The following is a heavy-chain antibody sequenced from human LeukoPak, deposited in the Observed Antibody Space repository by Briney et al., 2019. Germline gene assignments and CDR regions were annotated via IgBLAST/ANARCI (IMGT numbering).Heavy chain of an antibody. J-gene: IGHJ5*02. V-gene: IGHV3-64D*06. CDR3: VKDFGSSWSYWFNR. CDR2: ISGNGVST. CDR1: GFTLSTYP. D-gene: IGHD6-13*01. Sequence: GGSLRLSCSASGFTLSTYPMHWVRQGPGKGLEYVSAISGNGVSTYYADSVKGRFLLSRDNSKNTLYIQMRSVRTEDTAVYYCVKDFGSSWSYWFNRWGQGTLVTASS.